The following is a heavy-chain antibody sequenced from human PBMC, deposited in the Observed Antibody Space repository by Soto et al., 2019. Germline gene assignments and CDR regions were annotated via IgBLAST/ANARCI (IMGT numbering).Heavy chain of an antibody. J-gene: IGHJ6*02. CDR3: GKDRGYEQWVMDV. V-gene: IGHV3-23*01. CDR1: GFTFSSYA. D-gene: IGHD3-10*01. CDR2: ISDSGGRT. Sequence: GGSLRLSCAASGFTFSSYAMTWVRQAPGKGLEWVSAISDSGGRTYYADSVKGRFTISRDNSKNTLYLQMNSLRGEETAVYYCGKDRGYEQWVMDVWGQGTTVTVSS.